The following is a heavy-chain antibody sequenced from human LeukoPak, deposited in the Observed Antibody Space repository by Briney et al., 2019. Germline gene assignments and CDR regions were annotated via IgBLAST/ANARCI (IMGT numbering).Heavy chain of an antibody. CDR1: GFTFSSYE. D-gene: IGHD6-13*01. CDR2: ISSSGSTI. Sequence: GGYLRLSCAASGFTFSSYEMNWVRQAPGKGLEWVSYISSSGSTIYYADSVKGRFTISRDNAKNSLYLQMNSLRAEDTAVYYCARVKQQLVALDYWGQGTLVTVSS. V-gene: IGHV3-48*03. CDR3: ARVKQQLVALDY. J-gene: IGHJ4*02.